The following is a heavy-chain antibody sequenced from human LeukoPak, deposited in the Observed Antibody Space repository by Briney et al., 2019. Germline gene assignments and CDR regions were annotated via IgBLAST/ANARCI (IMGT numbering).Heavy chain of an antibody. CDR3: ARGPRFLEWLRYYYYYMDV. J-gene: IGHJ6*03. D-gene: IGHD3-3*01. CDR1: GYTFTSYD. V-gene: IGHV1-8*01. Sequence: ASVKVSCKASGYTFTSYDINWVRQAPGQGLEWMGWMNPNSGNTGYAQKFQGRVTMTRNTSISTAYMELSSLRSEDTAVYYCARGPRFLEWLRYYYYYMDVWGKGTTVTASS. CDR2: MNPNSGNT.